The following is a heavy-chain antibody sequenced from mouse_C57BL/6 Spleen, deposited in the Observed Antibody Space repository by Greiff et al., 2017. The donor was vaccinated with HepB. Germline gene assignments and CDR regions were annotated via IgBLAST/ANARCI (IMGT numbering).Heavy chain of an antibody. CDR2: IRNKANGYTT. D-gene: IGHD4-1*01. Sequence: EVKLMESGGGLVQPGGSLSLSCAASGFTFTDYYMSWVRQPPGKALEWLGFIRNKANGYTTEYSASVKGRFTISRDNSQSILYLQMNALRAEDSATYYCARSVTGHFDYWGQGTTLTVSS. J-gene: IGHJ2*01. V-gene: IGHV7-3*01. CDR1: GFTFTDYY. CDR3: ARSVTGHFDY.